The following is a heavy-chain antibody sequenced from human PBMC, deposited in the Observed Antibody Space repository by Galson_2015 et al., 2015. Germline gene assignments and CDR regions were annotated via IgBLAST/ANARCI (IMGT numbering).Heavy chain of an antibody. CDR1: GFTVSSNY. CDR2: IYSGGST. V-gene: IGHV3-53*01. Sequence: SLRLSCAASGFTVSSNYMSWVRQAPGRGLEWVSVIYSGGSTYYDDSVKGRFTISRDNSKNKMFLQMNSMRAKDTAVYYCARGHSGWYFDYWGQGTLVTVSS. D-gene: IGHD6-19*01. CDR3: ARGHSGWYFDY. J-gene: IGHJ4*02.